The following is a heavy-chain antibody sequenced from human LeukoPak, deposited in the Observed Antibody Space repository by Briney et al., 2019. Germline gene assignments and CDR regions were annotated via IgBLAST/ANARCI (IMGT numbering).Heavy chain of an antibody. CDR3: ARDRDVMRHYYYYYMDV. V-gene: IGHV1-69*05. CDR2: IIPIFGTA. CDR1: GGTFSSYA. D-gene: IGHD2-21*01. J-gene: IGHJ6*03. Sequence: ASVKVSCKASGGTFSSYAISWVRQAPGQGLEWMGRIIPIFGTANYAQKFQGRVTITTAESTSTAYMELSSLRSEDTAVYYCARDRDVMRHYYYYYMDVWGKGTTVTVSS.